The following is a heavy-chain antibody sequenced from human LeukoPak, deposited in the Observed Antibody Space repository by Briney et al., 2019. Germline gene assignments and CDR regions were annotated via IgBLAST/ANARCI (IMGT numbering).Heavy chain of an antibody. V-gene: IGHV3-33*06. CDR3: AKEGIYLKSSLED. D-gene: IGHD5-12*01. CDR2: IWYEERTK. CDR1: GFTFNDYG. Sequence: GGSLRLSCTPSGFTFNDYGMHWVRQAPGNGLEWVATIWYEERTKYYRDSVKGRFTISRDNSKNAFYLQMNSLRVDDTAIYYCAKEGIYLKSSLEDWGQGTSVTVSS. J-gene: IGHJ4*02.